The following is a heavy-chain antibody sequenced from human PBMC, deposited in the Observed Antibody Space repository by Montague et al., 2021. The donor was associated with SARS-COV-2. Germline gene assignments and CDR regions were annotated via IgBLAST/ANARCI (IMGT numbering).Heavy chain of an antibody. V-gene: IGHV4-39*01. J-gene: IGHJ3*02. Sequence: SETLSLTCTVSGGSVSSRSYYWSWIRQPPGKGLEWIGTIFYTGNTYYNPSLKSRITISIDRSKNQFSLKPTSVTAADTSLYYCARHPGSPKDAFDIWGQGTMVTVSS. CDR2: IFYTGNT. CDR1: GGSVSSRSYY. CDR3: ARHPGSPKDAFDI.